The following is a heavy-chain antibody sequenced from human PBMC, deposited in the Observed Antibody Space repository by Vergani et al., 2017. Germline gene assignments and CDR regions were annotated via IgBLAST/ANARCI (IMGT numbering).Heavy chain of an antibody. CDR1: GGSFSGYY. CDR3: SRVVVVAATPLRYYYYGMDV. J-gene: IGHJ6*02. V-gene: IGHV4-34*01. D-gene: IGHD2-15*01. Sequence: QVQLQPWGAGLLKPSETLSLTCAVYGGSFSGYYWSWIRQRPGKGLEWIGEINHSGSTNYNPSLKSRVTISVDTSKNQFSLKLSSVTAADTAVYYCSRVVVVAATPLRYYYYGMDVWGQGTTVTVSS. CDR2: INHSGST.